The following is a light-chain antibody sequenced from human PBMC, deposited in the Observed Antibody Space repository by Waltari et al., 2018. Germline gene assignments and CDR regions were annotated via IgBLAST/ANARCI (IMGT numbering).Light chain of an antibody. J-gene: IGKJ2*01. V-gene: IGKV1-5*03. CDR3: QQYNSYGMYT. CDR1: QSISNW. CDR2: KAS. Sequence: DIQMTQSPSTLSASVGDRVTITCRASQSISNWLAWYQQKPGKAPNLLIYKASSLESGVPSRFSGSGSGTEFTLTISSLQLDDFATYYCQQYNSYGMYTFGQGTKLE.